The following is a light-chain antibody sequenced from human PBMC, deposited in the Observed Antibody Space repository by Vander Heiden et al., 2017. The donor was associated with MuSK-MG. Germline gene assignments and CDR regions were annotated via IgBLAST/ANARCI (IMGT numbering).Light chain of an antibody. J-gene: IGLJ1*01. CDR3: NSRDSSGNHLV. V-gene: IGLV3-19*01. CDR1: SLRSYY. CDR2: GKN. Sequence: SSELTQDSAVSVSLGQTVRITCQGDSLRSYYASWYQQKPGQAPVLVIYGKNNRPSGIPDRFSGSSSGKTAYFTITGAQEEDEADYYCNSRDSSGNHLVFGTGTKVTVL.